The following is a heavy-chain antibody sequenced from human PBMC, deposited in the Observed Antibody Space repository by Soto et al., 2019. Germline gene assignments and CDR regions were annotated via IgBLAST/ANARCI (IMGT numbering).Heavy chain of an antibody. CDR2: ISWNSGSI. J-gene: IGHJ6*02. Sequence: SLRLSCAASGFTFDDYAMHWVRQAPGKGLEWVSGISWNSGSIGYADSVKGRFTISRDNAKNSLYLQMNSLRAEDTALYYCAVRHYYYYGMDVWGQGTTVTVSS. V-gene: IGHV3-9*01. CDR3: AVRHYYYYGMDV. CDR1: GFTFDDYA.